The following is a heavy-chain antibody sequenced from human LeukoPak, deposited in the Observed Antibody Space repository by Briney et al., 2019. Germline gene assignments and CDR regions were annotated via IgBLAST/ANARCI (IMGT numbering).Heavy chain of an antibody. Sequence: GGSLRLSCAASGFTFSIYTMNWVRQAPGKGLEWVSSISSSSSYIYYADSVKGRFTISRDNAKNSLYLQMNSLRAEDTAVYYCARDGSIELDYWGQGTLVTVSS. V-gene: IGHV3-21*01. CDR1: GFTFSIYT. CDR3: ARDGSIELDY. D-gene: IGHD5-24*01. J-gene: IGHJ4*02. CDR2: ISSSSSYI.